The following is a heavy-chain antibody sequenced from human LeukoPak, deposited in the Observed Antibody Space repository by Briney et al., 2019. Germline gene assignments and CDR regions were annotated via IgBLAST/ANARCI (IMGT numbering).Heavy chain of an antibody. Sequence: PGGSLRLSCAASGITFSSYAMSWVRQAPGKGLEWGSAISGSGGSTYYADSVKGRFTISRDNSKNTLYLQLNSLRAEDTAVYYCAKGLEEYSSSSFDYWGQGTLVTVSS. CDR1: GITFSSYA. CDR2: ISGSGGST. J-gene: IGHJ4*02. V-gene: IGHV3-23*01. D-gene: IGHD6-6*01. CDR3: AKGLEEYSSSSFDY.